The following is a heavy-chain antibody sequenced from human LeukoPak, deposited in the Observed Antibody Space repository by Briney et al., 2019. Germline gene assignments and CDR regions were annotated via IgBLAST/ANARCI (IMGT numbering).Heavy chain of an antibody. V-gene: IGHV3-7*03. Sequence: GGSLRLSCAASGFTFSSYWMSWVRQAPGKGLEWVAHIKQDGSEKYYVDSVKGRFTISRDNAKNSLYLQMNSLRAEETAVYYCARESDYDYVWGSYRGDYWGQGTLVTVSS. CDR1: GFTFSSYW. CDR2: IKQDGSEK. J-gene: IGHJ4*02. D-gene: IGHD3-16*02. CDR3: ARESDYDYVWGSYRGDY.